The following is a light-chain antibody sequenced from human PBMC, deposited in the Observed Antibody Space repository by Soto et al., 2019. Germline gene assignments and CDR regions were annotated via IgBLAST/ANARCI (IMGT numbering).Light chain of an antibody. V-gene: IGKV3-15*01. J-gene: IGKJ1*01. CDR3: QQYNNWPPWT. CDR2: GAS. CDR1: QSISSS. Sequence: ENVLTQSPGTLSLSPGERATLSCRASQSISSSYLAWYQQKPGHPPRLLIYGASTRATGIPARFSGSGSGTEFTLTISSLQSEDFAVYYCQQYNNWPPWTFGQGTKVEIK.